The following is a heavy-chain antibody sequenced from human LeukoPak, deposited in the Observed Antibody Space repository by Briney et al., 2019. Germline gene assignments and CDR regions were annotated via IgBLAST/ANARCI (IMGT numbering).Heavy chain of an antibody. V-gene: IGHV1-69*01. D-gene: IGHD1-26*01. CDR2: IVPIFGTA. Sequence: SVKVSCKASGGTFSSYAISWVRQAPGQGLEWMGGIVPIFGTANYAQKFQGRVTITADESTSTAYMELSSLRSEDTAVYYCARAGSGSYWRREQVSYFDYWGQGTLVTVSS. J-gene: IGHJ4*02. CDR1: GGTFSSYA. CDR3: ARAGSGSYWRREQVSYFDY.